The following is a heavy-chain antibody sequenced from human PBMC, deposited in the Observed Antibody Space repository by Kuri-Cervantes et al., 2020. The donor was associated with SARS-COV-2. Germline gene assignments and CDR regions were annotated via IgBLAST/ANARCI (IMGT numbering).Heavy chain of an antibody. CDR2: VSDTGSR. D-gene: IGHD1-14*01. V-gene: IGHV4-59*01. Sequence: SETLSLTCILSGDSMSGSYWTWMRKSPGRGLDWIGYVSDTGSRYKPSLGSRVTISVDTSKNQFSLRLTSVTAADTALYSCAKDKIGDGKPIIYWGRGILVTVSS. J-gene: IGHJ4*02. CDR3: AKDKIGDGKPIIY. CDR1: GDSMSGSY.